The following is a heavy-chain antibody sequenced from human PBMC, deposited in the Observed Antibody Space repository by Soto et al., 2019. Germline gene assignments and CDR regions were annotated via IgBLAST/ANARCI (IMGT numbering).Heavy chain of an antibody. D-gene: IGHD2-2*01. V-gene: IGHV4-59*01. CDR1: GGSISPYY. CDR3: ARQVVPVAVSLYYFDY. CDR2: IYYTGST. J-gene: IGHJ4*02. Sequence: SETLSLTCTVSGGSISPYYWSWIRLPPGKRPEWIGYIYYTGSTTYNPSLKSRVTISVDTSKNQFSLKLSSVTAADTAVYYWARQVVPVAVSLYYFDYWGQGTLVTVSS.